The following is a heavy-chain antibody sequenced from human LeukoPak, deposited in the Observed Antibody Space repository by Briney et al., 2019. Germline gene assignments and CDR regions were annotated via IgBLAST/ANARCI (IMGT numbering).Heavy chain of an antibody. Sequence: SVKVSCKASGGTFSSYAISWVRQAPGQGLEWMGGIIPIFGTANYAQKFQGRATITTDESTSTAYMELSSLRSEDTAVYYCARGRVGATEADHYYYMDVWGKGTTVTVSS. CDR3: ARGRVGATEADHYYYMDV. CDR1: GGTFSSYA. J-gene: IGHJ6*03. D-gene: IGHD1-26*01. CDR2: IIPIFGTA. V-gene: IGHV1-69*05.